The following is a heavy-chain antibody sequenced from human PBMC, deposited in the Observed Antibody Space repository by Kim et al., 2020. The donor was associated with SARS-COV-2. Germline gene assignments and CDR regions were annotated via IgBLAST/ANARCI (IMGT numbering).Heavy chain of an antibody. CDR3: ARDREGGSYYIYAFDI. V-gene: IGHV1-3*01. D-gene: IGHD1-26*01. CDR1: GYTFTSYA. Sequence: ASVKVSCKASGYTFTSYAMHWVRQAPGQRLEWMGWINAGNGNTKYSQKFQGRVTITRDTSASTAYMELSSLRSEDTAVYYCARDREGGSYYIYAFDIWGQGTMVTVSS. J-gene: IGHJ3*02. CDR2: INAGNGNT.